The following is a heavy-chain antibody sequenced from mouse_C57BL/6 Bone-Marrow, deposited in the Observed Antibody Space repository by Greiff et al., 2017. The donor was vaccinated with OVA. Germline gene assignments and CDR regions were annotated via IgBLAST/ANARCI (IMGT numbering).Heavy chain of an antibody. J-gene: IGHJ1*03. CDR1: GFNIKDDY. D-gene: IGHD2-14*01. CDR2: IDPENGDT. V-gene: IGHV14-4*01. CDR3: RGTKDWDFDV. Sequence: VQLQQSGAELVRPGASVKLSCTASGFNIKDDYMHWVKQRPEQGLEWIGWIDPENGDTEYASKFQGKATITADTSSNTAYLQLSSLTSEDTAVYYCRGTKDWDFDVWGTGTTVTVSS.